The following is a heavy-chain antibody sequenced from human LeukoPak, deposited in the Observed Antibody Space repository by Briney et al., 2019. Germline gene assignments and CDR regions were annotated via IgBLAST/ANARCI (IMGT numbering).Heavy chain of an antibody. CDR2: IRWGSGSI. D-gene: IGHD2-15*01. CDR3: AKDSGVHCSGGSCYFDY. Sequence: CLRLSCAASAFTLDDFDMHWVRQAPGKGLGWVSGIRWGSGSIRYAGSVKGRLTISRDNAKNSLYLQMNSLRAEDAAVYYCAKDSGVHCSGGSCYFDYWGQGTLVTVSS. CDR1: AFTLDDFD. J-gene: IGHJ4*02. V-gene: IGHV3-9*01.